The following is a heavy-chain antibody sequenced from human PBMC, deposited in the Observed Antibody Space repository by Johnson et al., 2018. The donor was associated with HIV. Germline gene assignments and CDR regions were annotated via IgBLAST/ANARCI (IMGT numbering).Heavy chain of an antibody. CDR2: IYSGGST. D-gene: IGHD3-22*01. J-gene: IGHJ3*02. CDR1: GFTVSSNY. V-gene: IGHV3-66*01. Sequence: PLVESGGGLVQPGGSLRLSCAASGFTVSSNYMSWVRQAPGKGLERVSVIYSGGSTYYAYPVNGRFPIPRDNSKNTLSRQMNSLRAKDTAVYYCASSITMGVVVTGGAFNIWGQGTMVTVSS. CDR3: ASSITMGVVVTGGAFNI.